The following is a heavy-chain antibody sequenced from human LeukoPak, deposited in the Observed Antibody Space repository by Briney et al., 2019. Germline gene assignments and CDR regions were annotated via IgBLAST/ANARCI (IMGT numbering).Heavy chain of an antibody. CDR1: GFTFSSYA. CDR2: ISGSGGST. Sequence: GGSLRLSCAASGFTFSSYAMSWVRQAPGKGLEWVSAISGSGGSTYYADSVKGRFTISRDNSKNTLYLQMNSLRAEDTAVYYRAKPGVASPKYYYYGMDVWGQGTTVTVSS. J-gene: IGHJ6*02. CDR3: AKPGVASPKYYYYGMDV. D-gene: IGHD2-15*01. V-gene: IGHV3-23*01.